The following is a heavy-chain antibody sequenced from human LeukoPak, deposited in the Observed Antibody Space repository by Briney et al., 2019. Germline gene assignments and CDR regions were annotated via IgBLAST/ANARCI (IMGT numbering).Heavy chain of an antibody. V-gene: IGHV3-33*08. CDR3: ARVDTAMGSLDY. CDR1: GFALSSYW. Sequence: GGSLRLSCAASGFALSSYWMHWVRQAPGKGLEGVAIIWYDGSNKNYVDSVKGRFTISRDNGKSTLYLQMNSLRAEDTAVYYCARVDTAMGSLDYWGQGILVTVSS. CDR2: IWYDGSNK. D-gene: IGHD5-18*01. J-gene: IGHJ4*02.